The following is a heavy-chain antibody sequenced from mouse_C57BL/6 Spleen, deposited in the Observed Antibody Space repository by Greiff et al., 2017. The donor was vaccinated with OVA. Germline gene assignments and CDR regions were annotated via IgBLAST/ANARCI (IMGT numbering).Heavy chain of an antibody. J-gene: IGHJ2*01. CDR2: IYPSDSET. V-gene: IGHV1-61*01. D-gene: IGHD3-2*02. CDR3: ARGDSSGYVPSDY. Sequence: QVQLQQSGAELVRPGSSVKLSCKASGYTFTSYWMDWVKQRPGQGLEWIGNIYPSDSETHYNQKFKDKATLTVDKSSSTAYMQLSSLTSEDSAVYYCARGDSSGYVPSDYWGQGTTLTVSS. CDR1: GYTFTSYW.